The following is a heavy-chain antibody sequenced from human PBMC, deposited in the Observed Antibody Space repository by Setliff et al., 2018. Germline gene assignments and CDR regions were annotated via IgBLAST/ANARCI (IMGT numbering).Heavy chain of an antibody. CDR2: ISAYNANT. V-gene: IGHV1-18*01. Sequence: ASVKVSCKASGYIFTSYAINWVRQAPGQGLEWMGSISAYNANTNYAQNLQGRVTMIRDTSTSTAYMELRSLRSDDTAVYYCAREPLWGSHDAFDIWGQGTMVTVSS. CDR3: AREPLWGSHDAFDI. D-gene: IGHD7-27*01. J-gene: IGHJ3*02. CDR1: GYIFTSYA.